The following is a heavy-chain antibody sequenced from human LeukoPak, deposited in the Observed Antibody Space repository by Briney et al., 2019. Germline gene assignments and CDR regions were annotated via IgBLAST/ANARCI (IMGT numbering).Heavy chain of an antibody. CDR2: SYYSGIT. CDR3: ARGGSSSWYSRWFDP. J-gene: IGHJ5*02. Sequence: SETLSLTCTLSIGSISTYYRSWIRQPPGQGLDWIGYSYYSGITTHTPSLKTRVTTSVDTYKKHFSLPLSSVRAADTAVYYCARGGSSSWYSRWFDPWGQGNLVTVSS. V-gene: IGHV4-59*13. D-gene: IGHD6-13*01. CDR1: IGSISTYY.